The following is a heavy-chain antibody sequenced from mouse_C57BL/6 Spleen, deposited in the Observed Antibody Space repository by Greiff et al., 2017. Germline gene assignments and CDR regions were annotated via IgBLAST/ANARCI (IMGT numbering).Heavy chain of an antibody. V-gene: IGHV14-3*01. J-gene: IGHJ2*01. CDR3: ASVVTTPFDD. D-gene: IGHD2-2*01. Sequence: EVQLQQSVAELVRPGVSVKLSCTASGFNFKNTAMHWVKQRPEKGLEWIGRIGPANGNSKYAPKFQGKATITVDTSSYTAYLPLDSLTSEDAAICCYASVVTTPFDDWGKGTTLTVSS. CDR1: GFNFKNTA. CDR2: IGPANGNS.